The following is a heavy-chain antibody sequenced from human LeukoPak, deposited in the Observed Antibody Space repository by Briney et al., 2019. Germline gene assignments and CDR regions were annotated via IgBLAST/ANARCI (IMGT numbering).Heavy chain of an antibody. CDR1: GGSISSYY. V-gene: IGHV4-59*08. CDR3: ARHGGRGYSYGWFDP. J-gene: IGHJ5*02. D-gene: IGHD5-18*01. Sequence: ASETLSLTCTVSGGSISSYYWSWIRQPPGKGLEWLGYIYYSGSTNYNPSLKSRVTISVDTSKNQFSLKLSSVTAADTAVYYCARHGGRGYSYGWFDPWGQGTLVIVSS. CDR2: IYYSGST.